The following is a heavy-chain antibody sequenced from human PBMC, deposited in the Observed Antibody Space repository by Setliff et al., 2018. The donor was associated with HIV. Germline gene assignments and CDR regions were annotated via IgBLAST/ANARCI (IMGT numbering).Heavy chain of an antibody. J-gene: IGHJ5*02. Sequence: SVKVSCKASGGTFGSYAVSWVRQAPGQGLEWMGGIIPMFGTANYAQKFQGRVTITADGSTSTAYMELSSLRFEDTATYYCARDQATGYEKVWFSWIDPWGQGTLVTVSS. V-gene: IGHV1-69*13. CDR1: GGTFGSYA. CDR3: ARDQATGYEKVWFSWIDP. D-gene: IGHD5-12*01. CDR2: IIPMFGTA.